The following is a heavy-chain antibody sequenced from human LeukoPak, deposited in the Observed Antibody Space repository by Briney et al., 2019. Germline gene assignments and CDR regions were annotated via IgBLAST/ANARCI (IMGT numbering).Heavy chain of an antibody. CDR2: ISSSSSYI. CDR1: GFTFSSYS. CDR3: ARDITLVDSSGYYDKPAYDY. J-gene: IGHJ4*02. V-gene: IGHV3-21*01. Sequence: PGGSLRLSCAASGFTFSSYSMNWVRQAPGMGLEWVSSISSSSSYIYYADSVKGRFTISRDNAKNSLYLQMNSLRAEDTAVYYCARDITLVDSSGYYDKPAYDYWGQGTLVTVSS. D-gene: IGHD3-22*01.